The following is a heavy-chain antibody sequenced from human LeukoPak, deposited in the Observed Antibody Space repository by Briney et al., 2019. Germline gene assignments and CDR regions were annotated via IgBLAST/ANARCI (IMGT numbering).Heavy chain of an antibody. J-gene: IGHJ4*02. CDR2: IAHNGNNK. CDR1: GFTFSTSA. CDR3: AKDGSWSFSD. D-gene: IGHD3-10*01. Sequence: GGSLRLSCVASGFTFSTSAMHWVRQGPGKGLEWVAYIAHNGNNKYYADSVKGRFTISRDNSKGTLYLQMNSLRAVDTAVYYCAKDGSWSFSDWGQGNLVRVSS. V-gene: IGHV3-30*02.